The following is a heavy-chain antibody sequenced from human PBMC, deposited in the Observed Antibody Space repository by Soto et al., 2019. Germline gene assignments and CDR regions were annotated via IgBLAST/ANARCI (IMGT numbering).Heavy chain of an antibody. D-gene: IGHD3-16*02. J-gene: IGHJ6*02. V-gene: IGHV5-51*01. Sequence: GESLKISCKGSGYSFTSYWIGWVRQMPGKGLEWMGIIYPGDSDTRYSPSFQGQVTISADKSISTAYLQWSSLKASDTAMYYCARLIAPADDYYYYYGMDAWGQGTTVTVSS. CDR3: ARLIAPADDYYYYYGMDA. CDR2: IYPGDSDT. CDR1: GYSFTSYW.